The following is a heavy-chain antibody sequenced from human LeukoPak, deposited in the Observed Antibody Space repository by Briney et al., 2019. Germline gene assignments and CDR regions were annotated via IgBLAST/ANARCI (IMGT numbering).Heavy chain of an antibody. V-gene: IGHV4-34*01. CDR3: AGTKGYCSGGSCPSRRGNYYYYYMDV. CDR1: GGSFSGYY. D-gene: IGHD2-15*01. CDR2: INHSGST. J-gene: IGHJ6*03. Sequence: PSETLSLTCAVYGGSFSGYYWSWIRQPPGKGLEWIEEINHSGSTNYNPSLKSRVTISVDTSKNQFSLKLSSVTAADTAVYYCAGTKGYCSGGSCPSRRGNYYYYYMDVWGKRTTVTVSS.